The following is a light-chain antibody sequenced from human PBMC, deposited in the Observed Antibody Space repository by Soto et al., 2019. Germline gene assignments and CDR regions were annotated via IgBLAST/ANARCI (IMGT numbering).Light chain of an antibody. J-gene: IGLJ7*01. CDR2: EGS. CDR3: CTSEGSSNSV. V-gene: IGLV2-23*01. Sequence: QSVLTHPASVPAYRGQTITISCTGTSTDVGSYHLVSWYQQHPGNAPKLRIYEGSKRPSGVSSRFSGCKSDNTASLTISGLQAEDEADSHCCTSEGSSNSVFGAGTQ. CDR1: STDVGSYHL.